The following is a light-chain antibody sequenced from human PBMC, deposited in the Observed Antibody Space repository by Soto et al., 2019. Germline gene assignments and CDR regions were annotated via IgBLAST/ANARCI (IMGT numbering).Light chain of an antibody. CDR2: GAS. Sequence: EIVLTQSPGTLSLSPGERATLSCRASQSISSSFLAWFQQKPGQAPRLLIYGASIRATGIPDRFSGSGSGTHFTLTISRLEHEDYAVYYCQQSKTLGQGTKVDIK. CDR1: QSISSSF. CDR3: QQSKT. V-gene: IGKV3-20*01. J-gene: IGKJ1*01.